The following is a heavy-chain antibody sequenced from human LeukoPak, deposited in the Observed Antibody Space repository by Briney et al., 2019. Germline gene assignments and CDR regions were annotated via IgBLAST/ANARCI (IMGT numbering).Heavy chain of an antibody. CDR1: GFTFSSYW. D-gene: IGHD2-8*02. CDR3: ARALPGAAGRAYYYGMDV. CDR2: INSDGSST. J-gene: IGHJ6*02. Sequence: GGSLRLSCAASGFTFSSYWMHWVRQAPGKGLVWVSRINSDGSSTSYADSVKGRFTISRDNAKNTLYLQMNSLRAEDTAVYYCARALPGAAGRAYYYGMDVWGQGTTVTVSS. V-gene: IGHV3-74*01.